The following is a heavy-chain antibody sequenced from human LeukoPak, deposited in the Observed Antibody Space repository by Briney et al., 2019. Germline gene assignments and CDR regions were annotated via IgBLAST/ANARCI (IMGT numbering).Heavy chain of an antibody. CDR1: VGSTSNSHYY. CDR2: TFYSGST. CDR3: ARRNLGQHVFDI. D-gene: IGHD1-7*01. Sequence: SETLSLTCTVSVGSTSNSHYYWGWVRQPPGKGLEWIGSTFYSGSTYYNPSLKSRVTISVDTSKNQFSLKLSSVTAADTAVYYCARRNLGQHVFDIWAKGQWSPSLQ. V-gene: IGHV4-39*01. J-gene: IGHJ3*02.